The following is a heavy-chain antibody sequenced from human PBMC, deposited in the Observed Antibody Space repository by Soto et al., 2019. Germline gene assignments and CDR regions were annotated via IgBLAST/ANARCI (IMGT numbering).Heavy chain of an antibody. CDR1: GYTFTRYD. J-gene: IGHJ5*02. V-gene: IGHV1-8*01. Sequence: ASVKVSCKASGYTFTRYDINWVRQATGQGLEWMGWMNPNSGNTGYAQKFQGRVTMTRNTSISTAYMELSSLRSEDTAVYYCARGLSIWFGEFISLNNWFDPWGQGTLVTVSS. D-gene: IGHD3-10*01. CDR2: MNPNSGNT. CDR3: ARGLSIWFGEFISLNNWFDP.